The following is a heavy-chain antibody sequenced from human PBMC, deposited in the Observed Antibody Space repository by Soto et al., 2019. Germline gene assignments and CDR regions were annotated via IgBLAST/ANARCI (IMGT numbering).Heavy chain of an antibody. Sequence: SQTLSLTCAISGDSVSSNPSSWNWIRKSPSRGLEWLGRTYFRSKWYNDYAVSVKIRIIINPDTSNNHFSLQLNSVTPEDTAVYFCAKGDNLGPKTGYAFDPWGQGILVNVSS. D-gene: IGHD5-12*01. V-gene: IGHV6-1*01. CDR2: TYFRSKWYN. CDR1: GDSVSSNPSS. J-gene: IGHJ5*02. CDR3: AKGDNLGPKTGYAFDP.